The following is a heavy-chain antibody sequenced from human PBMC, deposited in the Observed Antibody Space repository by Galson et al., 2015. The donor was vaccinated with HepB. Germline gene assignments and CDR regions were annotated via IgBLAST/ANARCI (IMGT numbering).Heavy chain of an antibody. CDR3: ARDQQQLFYYMDV. J-gene: IGHJ6*03. CDR1: GFTFSSYG. CDR2: IWYDGSNK. Sequence: SLRLSCAASGFTFSSYGMHWVRQAPGKGLEWVAVIWYDGSNKYYADSVKGRFTISRDNSKNTLYLQMNSLRAEDTAVYYCARDQQQLFYYMDVWGKGTTVTVSS. V-gene: IGHV3-33*01. D-gene: IGHD6-13*01.